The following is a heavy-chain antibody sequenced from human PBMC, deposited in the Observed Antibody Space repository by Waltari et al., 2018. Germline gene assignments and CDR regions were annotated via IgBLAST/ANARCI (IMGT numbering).Heavy chain of an antibody. D-gene: IGHD6-6*01. J-gene: IGHJ4*02. CDR2: IWYDGSNK. CDR3: AKDLGFEQLLDY. V-gene: IGHV3-30*18. Sequence: QVQLVESGGGVVQPGRSLRLSCAASGFTFSSYGMQWVRQAPGKGLEWVAVIWYDGSNKYYADSVKGRFTISRDNSKNTLYLQMNSLRAEDTAMYYCAKDLGFEQLLDYWGQGTLVTVSS. CDR1: GFTFSSYG.